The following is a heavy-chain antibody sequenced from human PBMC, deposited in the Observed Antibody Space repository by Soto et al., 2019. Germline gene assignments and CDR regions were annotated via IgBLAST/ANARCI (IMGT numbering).Heavy chain of an antibody. CDR1: GGSISSYY. J-gene: IGHJ2*01. CDR3: TRGSANCVDWYFDL. D-gene: IGHD1-1*01. Sequence: SETLSLTCTVSGGSISSYYWSWIRQPPGKGLEWIGYIYYSGSTNYNPYLKSRVTISVDTSKNQFSLKLSSVTAADTAVYYCTRGSANCVDWYFDLWGRGTLVTVSS. CDR2: IYYSGST. V-gene: IGHV4-59*01.